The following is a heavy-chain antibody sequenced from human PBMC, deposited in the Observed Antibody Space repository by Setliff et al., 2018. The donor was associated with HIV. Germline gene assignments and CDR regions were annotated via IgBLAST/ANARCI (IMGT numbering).Heavy chain of an antibody. CDR3: AGESSIAVAEYFQH. J-gene: IGHJ1*01. D-gene: IGHD6-19*01. V-gene: IGHV3-64*04. CDR2: ISSNGGST. CDR1: GFTFSGYW. Sequence: GGSLRLSCAASGFTFSGYWMHWVRQAPGKGLEYVSAISSNGGSTYYADSVKGRFTISRDNSKNTLYLQMNSLRAEDTAVYYCAGESSIAVAEYFQHWGQGTLVTVSS.